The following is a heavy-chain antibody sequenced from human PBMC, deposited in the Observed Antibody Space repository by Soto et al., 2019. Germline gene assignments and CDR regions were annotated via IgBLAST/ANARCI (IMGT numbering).Heavy chain of an antibody. J-gene: IGHJ4*02. CDR1: GFTFSNSW. CDR2: IKSDAYGGSI. Sequence: EVQLVESGGVLVKPGGSLRLSCAGSGFTFSNSWMSWVRRAPGKWLEWVGRIKSDAYGGSIDYAAPVKGRFTISRDDSKNTLFLQMNNLRAEDTAVYSCTTTKGRLEPPTNDFWGQRTQVIVSS. D-gene: IGHD2-8*01. CDR3: TTTKGRLEPPTNDF. V-gene: IGHV3-15*01.